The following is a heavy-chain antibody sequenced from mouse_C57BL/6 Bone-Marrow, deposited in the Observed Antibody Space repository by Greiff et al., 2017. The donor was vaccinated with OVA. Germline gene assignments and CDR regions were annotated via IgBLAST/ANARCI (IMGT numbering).Heavy chain of an antibody. CDR1: GFTFSSYT. V-gene: IGHV5-9*01. CDR2: ISGGGGNT. Sequence: EVQVVESGGGLVKPGGSLKLSCAASGFTFSSYTMSWVRQTPEQRLEWVATISGGGGNTYYPDSVKGRFTISRDNAKNTLYLQMSSLRSEDTALYDCERREDGAYSGIAYWGQGTLVTVSA. D-gene: IGHD6-5*01. CDR3: ERREDGAYSGIAY. J-gene: IGHJ3*01.